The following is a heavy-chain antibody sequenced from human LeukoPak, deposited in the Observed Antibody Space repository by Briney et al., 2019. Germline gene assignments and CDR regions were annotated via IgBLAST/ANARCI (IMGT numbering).Heavy chain of an antibody. CDR1: GYSFTSYW. Sequence: GESLKIPCKGSGYSFTSYWIGWVRQTPGKGLEWMGINYPDDSDTRYSPSFQGQVTISADKSISTAYLQWSSLKASDTAMYYCARHGSDPTSGIYYFDSWGQGTLVTVSS. CDR3: ARHGSDPTSGIYYFDS. D-gene: IGHD3-10*01. J-gene: IGHJ4*02. CDR2: NYPDDSDT. V-gene: IGHV5-51*01.